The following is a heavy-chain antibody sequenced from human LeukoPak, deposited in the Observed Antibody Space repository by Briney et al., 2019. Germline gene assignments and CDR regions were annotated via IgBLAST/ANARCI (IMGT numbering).Heavy chain of an antibody. J-gene: IGHJ4*02. CDR2: IIPIFGTA. V-gene: IGHV1-69*13. D-gene: IGHD6-13*01. Sequence: ASVKVSCKASGGTFSSYAISWVRQAPGQGLEWMGGIIPIFGTANYAQKFQGRVTITADESTSTAYMALSSLRSEDTAVYYCARTGSAAAGYYFDYWGQGTLVTVSS. CDR1: GGTFSSYA. CDR3: ARTGSAAAGYYFDY.